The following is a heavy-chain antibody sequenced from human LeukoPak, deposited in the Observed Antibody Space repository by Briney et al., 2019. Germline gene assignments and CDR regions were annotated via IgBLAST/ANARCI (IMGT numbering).Heavy chain of an antibody. V-gene: IGHV1-24*01. D-gene: IGHD1-26*01. CDR2: FDPEDGET. J-gene: IGHJ4*02. CDR1: GYTLTELS. Sequence: PEASVKVSCKVSGYTLTELSMHWVRQAPGKGLEWMGGFDPEDGETTYAQKFQGRVTMTEDTSTDTAYMELSSLRSEDTAVYYCATYQPSIVGAAPFDYWGQGTLVTVSS. CDR3: ATYQPSIVGAAPFDY.